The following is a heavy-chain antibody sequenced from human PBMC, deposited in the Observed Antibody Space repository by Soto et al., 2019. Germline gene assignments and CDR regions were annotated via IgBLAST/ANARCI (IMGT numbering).Heavy chain of an antibody. CDR3: ARDLGRDSDQH. J-gene: IGHJ1*01. Sequence: EVQLVVSGGGLIQPGGSLRVSCAASGFTVSTYYMSWVRQAPGKGLEWVSVIYTTGSTSYADSVKGRFTISRDNPKNTVYLQMNSLRPEDTAMYYCARDLGRDSDQHWGQGTLVTVSS. D-gene: IGHD2-21*02. CDR2: IYTTGST. V-gene: IGHV3-53*01. CDR1: GFTVSTYY.